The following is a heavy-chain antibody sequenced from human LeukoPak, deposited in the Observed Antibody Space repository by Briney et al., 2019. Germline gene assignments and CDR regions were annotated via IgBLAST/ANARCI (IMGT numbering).Heavy chain of an antibody. CDR1: EFTFSSYS. V-gene: IGHV3-48*01. CDR3: ARSKWNAFDY. J-gene: IGHJ4*02. Sequence: GGSLRLSCAASEFTFSSYSMNWVRQAPGKGLEWVSYITNSGNSKSYADSVKGRFTISRDNTKNSLYLQMNGLRAEDTAVYYCARSKWNAFDYWGQGTLVTVSS. D-gene: IGHD1-1*01. CDR2: ITNSGNSK.